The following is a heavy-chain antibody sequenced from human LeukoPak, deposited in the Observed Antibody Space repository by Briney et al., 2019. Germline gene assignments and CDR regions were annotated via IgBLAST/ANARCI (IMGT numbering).Heavy chain of an antibody. D-gene: IGHD2-2*01. CDR1: GGSFSGYY. V-gene: IGHV4-34*01. CDR2: IDHSGST. J-gene: IGHJ6*03. CDR3: ARRPWYQLWGSSYYYMDV. Sequence: SETLSLTCAVYGGSFSGYYWSWIRQPPGKGLEWSGEIDHSGSTNYNPSLKSRVTISVDTSKNQFSLKLSSVTAADTAVYYCARRPWYQLWGSSYYYMDVWGKGTTVTVSS.